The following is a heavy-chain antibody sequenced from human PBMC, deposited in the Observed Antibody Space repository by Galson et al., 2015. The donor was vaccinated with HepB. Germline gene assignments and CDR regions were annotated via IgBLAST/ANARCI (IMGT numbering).Heavy chain of an antibody. Sequence: SVKVSCKASGYTFGDYGINWVRQAPGQGLEWMGWINAYNGVTNHAQKFQGRVTMTTNASSTTAYLELGSLKSDDTAVYYCARGGNPTIPDCWGQGTLLNVSS. CDR2: INAYNGVT. D-gene: IGHD4-23*01. V-gene: IGHV1-18*04. J-gene: IGHJ4*02. CDR1: GYTFGDYG. CDR3: ARGGNPTIPDC.